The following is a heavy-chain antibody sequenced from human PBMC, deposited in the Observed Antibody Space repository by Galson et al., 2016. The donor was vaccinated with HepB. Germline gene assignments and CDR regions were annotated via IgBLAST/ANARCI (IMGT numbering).Heavy chain of an antibody. CDR3: ARDRVIVGAGTAGWFDP. CDR1: GVSIRSYS. CDR2: IYHSGST. V-gene: IGHV4-59*01. J-gene: IGHJ5*02. Sequence: SETLSLTCTVSGVSIRSYSWTWIRQPPGKGLEWIGYIYHSGSTKYNPSLKSRVTISVDTSKNQFSLKLTSVIAADTAFYYCARDRVIVGAGTAGWFDPWGQGTLVTVSS. D-gene: IGHD6-13*01.